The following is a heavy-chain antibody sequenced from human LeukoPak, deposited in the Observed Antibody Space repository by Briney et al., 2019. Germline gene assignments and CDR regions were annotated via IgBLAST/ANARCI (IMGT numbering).Heavy chain of an antibody. J-gene: IGHJ5*02. Sequence: PSETLSRTCTVSGGSISSYYWSWIRQPPGKGLEWIGYIYYSGSTNYNPSLKSRVTISVDTSKNQFSLKLSSVTAADTAVYYCARVKQYWFDPWGQGTLVTVSS. CDR3: ARVKQYWFDP. CDR1: GGSISSYY. D-gene: IGHD1/OR15-1a*01. V-gene: IGHV4-59*01. CDR2: IYYSGST.